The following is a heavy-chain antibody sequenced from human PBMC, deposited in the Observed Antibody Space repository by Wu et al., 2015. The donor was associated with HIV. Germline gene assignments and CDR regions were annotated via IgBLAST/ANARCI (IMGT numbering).Heavy chain of an antibody. V-gene: IGHV1-69*05. J-gene: IGHJ4*02. CDR3: ARGTTSLSSGWYPIDY. Sequence: QVQLVQSGAEVKKPGSSVKVSCKASGGTFSSYVISWVRQAPGQGLEWMGGIIPIFGTANYAQKFQGRVTITTDESTSTAYMELSSLKSEDTAVYYCARGTTSLSSGWYPIDYWGQGTLVTVSS. CDR2: IIPIFGTA. D-gene: IGHD6-19*01. CDR1: GGTFSSYV.